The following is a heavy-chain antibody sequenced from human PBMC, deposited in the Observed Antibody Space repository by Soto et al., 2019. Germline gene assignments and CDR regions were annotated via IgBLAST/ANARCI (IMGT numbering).Heavy chain of an antibody. CDR1: GFTFSSYG. CDR3: ATTRRDYYYGMDV. CDR2: ISGSGGST. J-gene: IGHJ6*02. V-gene: IGHV3-23*01. Sequence: GGSLRLSCAASGFTFSSYGMSWVRQAPGKGLEWVSAISGSGGSTYYADSVKGRFTISRDNSKNTLYLQMNSLRAEDTAVYYCATTRRDYYYGMDVWGQGTTVTVSS.